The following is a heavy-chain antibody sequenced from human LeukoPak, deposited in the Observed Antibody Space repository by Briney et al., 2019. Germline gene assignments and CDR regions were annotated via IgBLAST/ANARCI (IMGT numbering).Heavy chain of an antibody. D-gene: IGHD4/OR15-4a*01. CDR1: GFSFSNYG. Sequence: QTGGSLRLSCAASGFSFSNYGMQWVRQAPGKGLQWVAVISSGGTAKIYADSVRGRFTLSRDNSRNILYLQMDSLRTDDTAIYYCAKKKKTSSWCYDCGGQGPLVTVSS. CDR2: ISSGGTAK. V-gene: IGHV3-30*18. J-gene: IGHJ4*02. CDR3: AKKKKTSSWCYDC.